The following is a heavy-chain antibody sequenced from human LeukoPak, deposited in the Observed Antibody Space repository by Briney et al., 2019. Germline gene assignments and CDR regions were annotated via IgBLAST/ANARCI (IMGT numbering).Heavy chain of an antibody. CDR3: ARDPGVTNWFDP. CDR1: GYTFTGHS. J-gene: IGHJ5*02. D-gene: IGHD2-21*02. CDR2: VSPNSGGT. V-gene: IGHV1-2*02. Sequence: ASVKVSCKASGYTFTGHSIHWVRQAPGQGLDWMGWVSPNSGGTKYAQKFQGRVTMTRDTSISTAYMELTSLRSDDTAVYYCARDPGVTNWFDPWGPGTLVTVSS.